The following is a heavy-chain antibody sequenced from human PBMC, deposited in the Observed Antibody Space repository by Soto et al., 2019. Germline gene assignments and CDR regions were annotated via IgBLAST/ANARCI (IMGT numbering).Heavy chain of an antibody. CDR3: ARRPDGRYFDH. D-gene: IGHD3-10*01. CDR2: FFTGGST. CDR1: GFNVSDNY. Sequence: PGGSLRLSCAAAGFNVSDNYMGWVRQAPGKGLEWVSSFFTGGSTDYADSVKGRFTISRDDSKNTLYLQMISLSAEDTAVYYCARRPDGRYFDHWGQGTLVTVSS. J-gene: IGHJ4*02. V-gene: IGHV3-53*01.